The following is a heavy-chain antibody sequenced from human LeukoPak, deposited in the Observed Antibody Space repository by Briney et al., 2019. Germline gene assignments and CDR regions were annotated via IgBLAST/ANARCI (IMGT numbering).Heavy chain of an antibody. J-gene: IGHJ4*02. D-gene: IGHD3-10*01. V-gene: IGHV4-34*01. CDR2: INYNGEIT. Sequence: SETLSLTCAVPGGSFSGYLWSWLRQPPGKGLEWVGEINYNGEITNYNPSLKSRVTISVDTSKNQFSLKLSSVTAADTAVFHCARSYSGASYFDYWGQGTLVTVSS. CDR3: ARSYSGASYFDY. CDR1: GGSFSGYL.